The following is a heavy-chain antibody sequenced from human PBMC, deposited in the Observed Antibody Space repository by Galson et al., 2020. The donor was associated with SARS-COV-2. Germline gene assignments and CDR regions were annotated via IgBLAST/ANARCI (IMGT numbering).Heavy chain of an antibody. J-gene: IGHJ4*02. D-gene: IGHD6-19*01. Sequence: GESLKISCAASGFTFSSYGMHWVRQAPGKGLEWVAVIWYDGSNKYYADSVKGRFTISRDNSKNTLYLQMNSLRAEDTAVYYCARDRRRYSSGWYGRRGFDYWGQGTLVTVSS. CDR3: ARDRRRYSSGWYGRRGFDY. V-gene: IGHV3-33*01. CDR2: IWYDGSNK. CDR1: GFTFSSYG.